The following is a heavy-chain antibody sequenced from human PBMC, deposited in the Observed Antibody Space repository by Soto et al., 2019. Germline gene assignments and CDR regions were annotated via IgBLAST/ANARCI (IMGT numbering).Heavy chain of an antibody. CDR3: ARDRCSGGSCFPPDAFDI. CDR1: GYTFTSYG. J-gene: IGHJ3*02. D-gene: IGHD2-15*01. V-gene: IGHV1-18*01. CDR2: ISAYNGNT. Sequence: ASVKVSCKASGYTFTSYGISWARQAPGQGLEWMGWISAYNGNTNYAQKLQGRVTMTTDTSTSTAYMELRSLRSDDTAVYYCARDRCSGGSCFPPDAFDIWGQGPMVTV.